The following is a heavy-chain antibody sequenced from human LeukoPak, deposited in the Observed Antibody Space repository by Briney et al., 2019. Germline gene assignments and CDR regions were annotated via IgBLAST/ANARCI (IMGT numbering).Heavy chain of an antibody. CDR1: GFTFSSYA. CDR3: AREILAWLVANWFDP. Sequence: QPGRSLRLSCAASGFTFSSYAMHWVRQAPGKGLEWVAVISYDGSNKYYADSVKGRFTISRDNSKNTLYLQMNSLRAEDTAVYYCAREILAWLVANWFDPWGRGTLVTVSS. J-gene: IGHJ5*02. D-gene: IGHD6-19*01. V-gene: IGHV3-30-3*01. CDR2: ISYDGSNK.